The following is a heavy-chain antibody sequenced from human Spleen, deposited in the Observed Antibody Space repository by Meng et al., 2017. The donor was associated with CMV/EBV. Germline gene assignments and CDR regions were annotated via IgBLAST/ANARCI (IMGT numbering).Heavy chain of an antibody. V-gene: IGHV3-20*04. CDR1: GFTFDDYG. Sequence: GESLKISCAASGFTFDDYGMSWVRQAPGKGLEWVSGINWNGGSTGYADSVKGRFTISRDNAKNSLYLQMNSLRAEDMALYYCAKDMGYSGYDSGIDYWGQGTLVTVSS. CDR3: AKDMGYSGYDSGIDY. D-gene: IGHD5-12*01. J-gene: IGHJ4*02. CDR2: INWNGGST.